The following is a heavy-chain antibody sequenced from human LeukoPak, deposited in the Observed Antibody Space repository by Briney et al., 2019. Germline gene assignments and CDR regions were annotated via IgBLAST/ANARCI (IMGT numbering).Heavy chain of an antibody. V-gene: IGHV3-11*04. J-gene: IGHJ3*02. CDR2: ISSSGSTI. CDR1: GFTFSDYY. D-gene: IGHD2-2*01. Sequence: GGSLRLSCAASGFTFSDYYMSWIRQAPGKGLEWVSYISSSGSTIYYADSVKGRFTISRDNAKNSLYLQMNSLRAEDTAVYYCARDFGYCTSTRCYAFDIWGQGTMVTVSS. CDR3: ARDFGYCTSTRCYAFDI.